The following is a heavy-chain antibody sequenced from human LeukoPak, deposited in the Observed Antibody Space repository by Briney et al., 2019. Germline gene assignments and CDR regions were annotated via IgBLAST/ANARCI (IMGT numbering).Heavy chain of an antibody. Sequence: GGSLRLSCAGSGLTLSRSWMSWVRQAPGKGLQWVANIKEDESEKDYVDSVKGRFTISRDNSKNTLYLQMNSLRAEDTAVYYCAREPYYCTNGVCYFRYFDYWGQGTLVTVSS. CDR3: AREPYYCTNGVCYFRYFDY. J-gene: IGHJ4*02. CDR1: GLTLSRSW. D-gene: IGHD2-8*01. V-gene: IGHV3-7*01. CDR2: IKEDESEK.